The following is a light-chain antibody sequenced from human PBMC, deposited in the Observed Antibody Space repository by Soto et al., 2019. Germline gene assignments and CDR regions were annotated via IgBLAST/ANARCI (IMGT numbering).Light chain of an antibody. CDR2: MSN. CDR3: AAWDDSLSGVV. J-gene: IGLJ2*01. CDR1: SSNIEANY. Sequence: QSVLTQPPSASGTPGQRVTISCSGSSSNIEANYVYWFQQLPGTAPKLLIYMSNQRPSGVPDRFSGSKSGTSASLAISGLRSEDEADYYCAAWDDSLSGVVFGGGTKLTVL. V-gene: IGLV1-47*01.